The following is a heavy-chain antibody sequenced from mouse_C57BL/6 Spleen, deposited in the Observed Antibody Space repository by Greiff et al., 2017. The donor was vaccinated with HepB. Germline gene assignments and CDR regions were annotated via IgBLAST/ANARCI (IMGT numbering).Heavy chain of an antibody. CDR3: ANPPNTAVGDWYFDV. Sequence: EVQLQESVAELVRPGASVKLSCTASGFNIKNTYMHWVKQRPEQGLEWIGRIDPANGNTKYAPKFQGKATITADTSSNTAYLQLSSLTSEDTAIYYWANPPNTAVGDWYFDVWGTGTTVTVSS. CDR2: IDPANGNT. CDR1: GFNIKNTY. J-gene: IGHJ1*03. V-gene: IGHV14-3*01. D-gene: IGHD1-1*01.